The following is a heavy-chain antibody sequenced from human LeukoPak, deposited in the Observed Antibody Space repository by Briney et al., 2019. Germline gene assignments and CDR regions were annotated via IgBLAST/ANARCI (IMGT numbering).Heavy chain of an antibody. Sequence: GSLRLSCAASGFTFSSYGMHWVRQAPGKGLEWVAFIRYDGSNKYYADSVKGRFTISRDNSKNTLYLQMNSLRAEDTAVYYCAKDRGSSDRYDYWGQGTLVTVSS. J-gene: IGHJ4*02. CDR2: IRYDGSNK. V-gene: IGHV3-30*02. CDR1: GFTFSSYG. D-gene: IGHD1-26*01. CDR3: AKDRGSSDRYDY.